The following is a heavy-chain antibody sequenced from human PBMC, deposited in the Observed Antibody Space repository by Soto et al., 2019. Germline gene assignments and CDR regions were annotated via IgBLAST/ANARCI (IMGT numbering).Heavy chain of an antibody. V-gene: IGHV5-51*01. CDR3: ASGAIGYDRSGYYFFSSAKSDY. Sequence: PGESLKISCKGSGYSFTSYWIGWVRQMPGKGLEWMGIIYPGDSDTRYSPSFQGQVTISADKSISTAYLQWSSLKASDTAMYYCASGAIGYDRSGYYFFSSAKSDYWGQGTLVTVSS. CDR1: GYSFTSYW. CDR2: IYPGDSDT. J-gene: IGHJ4*02. D-gene: IGHD3-22*01.